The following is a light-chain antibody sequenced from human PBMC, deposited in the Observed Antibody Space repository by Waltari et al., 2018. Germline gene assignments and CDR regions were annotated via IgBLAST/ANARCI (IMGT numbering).Light chain of an antibody. V-gene: IGLV1-44*01. CDR3: QQFYSTPPT. Sequence: QSVLTQPPSASGTPGQRVTISSSGSSSNTGRDPVNWYQQGPGTAPKLLTYGNDQRPSGVPDRFSGSGSGTDFTLTISSLQAEDVAVYFCQQFYSTPPTFGQGTKL. CDR1: SSNTGRDP. J-gene: IGLJ3*02. CDR2: GND.